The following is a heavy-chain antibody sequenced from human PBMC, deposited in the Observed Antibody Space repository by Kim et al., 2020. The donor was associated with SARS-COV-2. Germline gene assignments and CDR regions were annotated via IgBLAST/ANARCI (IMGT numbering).Heavy chain of an antibody. D-gene: IGHD3-10*01. CDR1: GFTFSSYG. V-gene: IGHV3-33*05. Sequence: GGSLRLSCAASGFTFSSYGMHWVRQAPGKGLEWVAVISYDGSNKYYADSVKGRFTISRDNSKNTLYLQMNSLRAEDTAVYYCAREDYGSGGQAYYYGMDVWGQGTTVTVSS. CDR3: AREDYGSGGQAYYYGMDV. CDR2: ISYDGSNK. J-gene: IGHJ6*02.